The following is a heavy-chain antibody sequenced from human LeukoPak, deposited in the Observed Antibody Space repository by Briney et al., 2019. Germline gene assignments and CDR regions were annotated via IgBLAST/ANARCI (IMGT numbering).Heavy chain of an antibody. CDR2: ISGSGGST. D-gene: IGHD2-21*01. CDR1: GFTFSSYW. V-gene: IGHV3-23*01. CDR3: AKLWVGDYLDY. J-gene: IGHJ4*02. Sequence: GGSLRLSCAASGFTFSSYWMHWVRQAPGKGLEWVSAISGSGGSTYYADSVKGRFTISRDNSKNTLYLQMNSLRAEDTAVYYCAKLWVGDYLDYWGQGTLVTVSS.